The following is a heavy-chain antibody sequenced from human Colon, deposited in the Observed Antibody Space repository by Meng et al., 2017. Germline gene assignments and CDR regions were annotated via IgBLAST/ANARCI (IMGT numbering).Heavy chain of an antibody. V-gene: IGHV4-39*01. CDR3: ASSISSGSGWYPFLDY. J-gene: IGHJ4*02. D-gene: IGHD6-19*01. CDR2: IYYSGST. Sequence: QPQLQESGPGLVKPSETLSLTCTVSGGSISSSSYYWGWIRQPPGKGLEWIGSIYYSGSTYYNPSLKSRVTISVDTSKNQFSLKLSSVTAADTAVYYCASSISSGSGWYPFLDYWGQGTLVTVSS. CDR1: GGSISSSSYY.